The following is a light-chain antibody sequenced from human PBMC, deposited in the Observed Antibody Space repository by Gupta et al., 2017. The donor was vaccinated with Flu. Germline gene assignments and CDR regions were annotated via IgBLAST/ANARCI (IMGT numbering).Light chain of an antibody. V-gene: IGLV1-44*01. J-gene: IGLJ2*01. CDR3: AAWDDSLSGVV. CDR1: SSNIGSNP. Sequence: QSVLTQPPSASGTPGQRVTISCSGSSSNIGSNPVNWYQQLPGTAPTLLIYSNNQRPSGVPDRFSGSKSGTSASLAISGLQSEDEADDSCAAWDDSLSGVVFGGGTKLTVL. CDR2: SNN.